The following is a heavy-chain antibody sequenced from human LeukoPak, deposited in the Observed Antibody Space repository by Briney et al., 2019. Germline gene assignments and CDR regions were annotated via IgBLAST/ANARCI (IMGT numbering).Heavy chain of an antibody. CDR2: ISSSSSYI. Sequence: PGGSLRLSCAASGFTFSSYAMNWVRQAPGKGLEWVSSISSSSSYIYYADSVKGRFTISRDNAKNSLYLQMNSLRAEDTAVYYCARVRGWSYYYDSSGYRYYFDYWGQGTLVTVSS. J-gene: IGHJ4*02. CDR3: ARVRGWSYYYDSSGYRYYFDY. V-gene: IGHV3-21*01. CDR1: GFTFSSYA. D-gene: IGHD3-22*01.